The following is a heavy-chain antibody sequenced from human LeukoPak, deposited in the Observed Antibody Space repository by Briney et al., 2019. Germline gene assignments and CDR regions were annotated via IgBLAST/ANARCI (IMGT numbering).Heavy chain of an antibody. CDR3: ARDRQGFDAFDI. CDR1: GFSISSGSND. CDR2: IYTSGST. D-gene: IGHD6-6*01. V-gene: IGHV4-61*02. Sequence: SQTLSLTCTASGFSISSGSNDWSWIPQPAGQGLESIGRIYTSGSTNYNPSLKRRVTISVDTSKNQFSLKLSSVTAADTAVYYCARDRQGFDAFDIWGQGTMVTVSS. J-gene: IGHJ3*02.